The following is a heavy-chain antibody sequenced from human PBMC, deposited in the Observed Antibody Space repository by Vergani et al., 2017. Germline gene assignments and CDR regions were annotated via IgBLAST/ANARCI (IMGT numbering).Heavy chain of an antibody. CDR3: AKHVTMVRGDYYGMDV. CDR2: IYYSGST. D-gene: IGHD3-10*01. V-gene: IGHV4-39*01. CDR1: GGSISSSSYY. Sequence: QVQLQESGPGLVKPSETLSLTCTVSGGSISSSSYYWGWIRQPPGKGLEWIGSIYYSGSTYYNPSLKSRVTISVDTSKNQFSLKLSSVTAADTAVYYCAKHVTMVRGDYYGMDVWGQGTTVTVSS. J-gene: IGHJ6*02.